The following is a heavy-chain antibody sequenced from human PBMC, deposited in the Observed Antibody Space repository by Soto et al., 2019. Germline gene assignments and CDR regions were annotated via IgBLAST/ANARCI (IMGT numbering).Heavy chain of an antibody. D-gene: IGHD1-26*01. CDR2: ISGSGGST. CDR1: GFTFSSNA. J-gene: IGHJ5*02. CDR3: AKDNLLDGKFDP. V-gene: IGHV3-23*01. Sequence: EVQLLESGGGLVQPGGSLRLSCAASGFTFSSNAMSWVRQAPGKGLEWVTTISGSGGSTYYADSVKVRLTISRDNSKNKLYLQMNSLRAEDTAVYYCAKDNLLDGKFDPWGQGTLVTVSS.